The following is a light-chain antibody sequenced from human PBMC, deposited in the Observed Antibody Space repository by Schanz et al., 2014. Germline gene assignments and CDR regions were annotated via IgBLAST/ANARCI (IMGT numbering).Light chain of an antibody. CDR2: GNS. CDR1: SSNIGAGYV. V-gene: IGLV1-40*01. CDR3: AAWEDSLNGWV. J-gene: IGLJ3*02. Sequence: QSVLTQPPSVSGAPGQRVTISCTGSSSNIGAGYVVHWYQHLPGTAPKLLIYGNSNRPSGVPARFSGSKSGTSASLAISGLQSEDETDYYCAAWEDSLNGWVFRGGTKLTVL.